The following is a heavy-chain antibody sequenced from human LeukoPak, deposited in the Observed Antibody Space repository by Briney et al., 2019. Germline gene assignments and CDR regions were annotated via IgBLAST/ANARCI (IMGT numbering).Heavy chain of an antibody. CDR1: GFTFSSYS. V-gene: IGHV3-23*01. CDR2: IGGTGVST. J-gene: IGHJ4*02. CDR3: YILAGYAPYLDY. Sequence: GGSLRLSCAASGFTFSSYSMTWVRQAPGKGLEWVSSIGGTGVSTYYADSVKGRFTISRDNSKSTLYLQMNSLRAEDTAVYYCYILAGYAPYLDYWGQGTLVTVSS. D-gene: IGHD3-9*01.